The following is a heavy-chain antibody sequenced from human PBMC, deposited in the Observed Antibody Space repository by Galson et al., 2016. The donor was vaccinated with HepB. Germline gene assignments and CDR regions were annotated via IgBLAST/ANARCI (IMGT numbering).Heavy chain of an antibody. J-gene: IGHJ4*02. CDR3: ARVDGFGEPLYFDY. CDR2: IYGAGST. Sequence: SLRLSCAASGFTVSRNYMSWVRQAPGKGLEWVSLIYGAGSTYYADSVKGRFTISRDNSKNTLYLQMNSLRAEDTAVYYCARVDGFGEPLYFDYWGQGTLVTVSS. V-gene: IGHV3-53*05. CDR1: GFTVSRNY. D-gene: IGHD3-10*01.